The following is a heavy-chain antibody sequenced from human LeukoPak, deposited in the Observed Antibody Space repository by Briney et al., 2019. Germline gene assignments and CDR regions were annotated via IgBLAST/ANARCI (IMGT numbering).Heavy chain of an antibody. CDR1: GFTFDKYG. D-gene: IGHD3-9*01. Sequence: GGSLRLSCAASGFTFDKYGMSWVRQAPEKGLEWVSGINWNAGSVVYADSVKGRFTISRDNSKNTLYLQMNSLRAEDTAVYYCLPRLDILTGYYSDWGQGTLVTVPS. V-gene: IGHV3-20*04. CDR2: INWNAGSV. CDR3: LPRLDILTGYYSD. J-gene: IGHJ4*02.